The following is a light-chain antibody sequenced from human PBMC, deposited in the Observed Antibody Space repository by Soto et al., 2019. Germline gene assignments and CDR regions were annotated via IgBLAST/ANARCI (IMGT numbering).Light chain of an antibody. CDR2: GAS. Sequence: ELVMTQSPATLSVSPGERATLSCRASQSVSSNLAWYQQKPGQAPRLLIYGASTRATGIPARFSGSGSGTEFTLTISSLQSEYFAVYYCQQYNNWPPYTFGQGTKLEIK. V-gene: IGKV3D-15*01. CDR3: QQYNNWPPYT. J-gene: IGKJ2*01. CDR1: QSVSSN.